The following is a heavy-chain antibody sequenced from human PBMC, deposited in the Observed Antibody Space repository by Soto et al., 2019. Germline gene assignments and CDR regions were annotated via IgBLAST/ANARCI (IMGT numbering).Heavy chain of an antibody. Sequence: LSLTCTVSGGSMTSFYWSWIRQPPGKGLEWIGYVFHSGTTNYNPSLKSRVIISVYTSKNQFSLRLNSVTAADTAVYYCAGSISGDPWFDPWGQGTLVTVSS. CDR1: GGSMTSFY. V-gene: IGHV4-59*03. CDR2: VFHSGTT. J-gene: IGHJ5*02. D-gene: IGHD2-21*01. CDR3: AGSISGDPWFDP.